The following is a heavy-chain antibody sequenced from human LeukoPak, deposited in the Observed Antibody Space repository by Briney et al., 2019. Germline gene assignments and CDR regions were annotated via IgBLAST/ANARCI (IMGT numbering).Heavy chain of an antibody. J-gene: IGHJ4*02. D-gene: IGHD2-15*01. V-gene: IGHV3-23*01. CDR2: VSGSGGST. CDR1: GFTFSRYV. Sequence: GGSLRLSCAASGFTFSRYVMSWVRQAPGKGPEWVSTVSGSGGSTYYADSVKGRFTISRDNSKNTLYLQMNNLRAEGTAVYYCAKEGYGPIDYWGQGTLVTVSS. CDR3: AKEGYGPIDY.